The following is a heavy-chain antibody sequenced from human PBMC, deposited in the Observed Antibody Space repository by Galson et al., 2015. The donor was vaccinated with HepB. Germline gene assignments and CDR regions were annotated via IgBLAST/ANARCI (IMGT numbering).Heavy chain of an antibody. D-gene: IGHD3-22*01. Sequence: SLRLSCAASGFTVSSNYMSWVRQAPGKGLEWVSVIYSGGSTYYADSVKGRFTISRDNSKNTLYLQMNSLRAEDTAVYYCARDQYYDSSGYYPGSAYYVFEQKDNWFDPWGQGTLVTVSS. CDR1: GFTVSSNY. V-gene: IGHV3-66*01. J-gene: IGHJ5*02. CDR3: ARDQYYDSSGYYPGSAYYVFEQKDNWFDP. CDR2: IYSGGST.